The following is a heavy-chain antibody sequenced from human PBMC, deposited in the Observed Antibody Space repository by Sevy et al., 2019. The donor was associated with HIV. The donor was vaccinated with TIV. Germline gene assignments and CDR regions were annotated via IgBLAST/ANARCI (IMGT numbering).Heavy chain of an antibody. J-gene: IGHJ6*02. CDR2: ISYDGSNK. V-gene: IGHV3-30*18. CDR3: AKVMGEQLVLYYYYYGMDV. D-gene: IGHD6-6*01. CDR1: GFTFSSYG. Sequence: GGSLRLSCAASGFTFSSYGMHWVRQAPGKGLEWVAVISYDGSNKYYADSVKGRFTISRDNSKNTLYLQMNSLRAEDTAVYYCAKVMGEQLVLYYYYYGMDVWGQGTTVTVSS.